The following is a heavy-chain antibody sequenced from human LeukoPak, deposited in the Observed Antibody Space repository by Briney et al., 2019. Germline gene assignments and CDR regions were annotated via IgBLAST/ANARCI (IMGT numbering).Heavy chain of an antibody. V-gene: IGHV3-23*01. Sequence: PGGSLRLSCAASGFTFSSYVMSWVRQAPGKGLEWVSAISGSGGSTYYADSVKGRFTISRDNSKNTLYLQMNSLRAEDTAVYYCAKGFGGSSGWFYFDYWGQGTLVTVSS. CDR2: ISGSGGST. D-gene: IGHD6-19*01. CDR3: AKGFGGSSGWFYFDY. CDR1: GFTFSSYV. J-gene: IGHJ4*02.